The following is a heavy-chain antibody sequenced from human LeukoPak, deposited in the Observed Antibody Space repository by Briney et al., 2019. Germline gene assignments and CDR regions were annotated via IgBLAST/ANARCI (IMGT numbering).Heavy chain of an antibody. CDR3: AKDQFALLEWLLSLFDY. V-gene: IGHV3-30*02. CDR2: IRYDGSNK. Sequence: GGSLRLSCAASGFTFSSYGMHWVRQAPGKGLEWVAFIRYDGSNKYYADSVKGRFTISRDNSKNTLYLQMNSLRAEDTAVYYCAKDQFALLEWLLSLFDYWGQGTLVTVSS. J-gene: IGHJ4*02. CDR1: GFTFSSYG. D-gene: IGHD3-3*01.